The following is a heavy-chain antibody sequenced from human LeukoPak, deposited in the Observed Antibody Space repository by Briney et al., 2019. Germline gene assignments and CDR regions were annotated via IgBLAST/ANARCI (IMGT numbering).Heavy chain of an antibody. Sequence: KSSETLSLTCTVSGGSISSSSYYWSWIRQPAGKGLEWIGRIYTSGSTNYNPSLKSRVTISVDTSKNQFSLKLSSVTAADTAVYYCARGVTTYSSFDYWGQGTLVTVSS. J-gene: IGHJ4*02. D-gene: IGHD4-11*01. V-gene: IGHV4-61*02. CDR1: GGSISSSSYY. CDR2: IYTSGST. CDR3: ARGVTTYSSFDY.